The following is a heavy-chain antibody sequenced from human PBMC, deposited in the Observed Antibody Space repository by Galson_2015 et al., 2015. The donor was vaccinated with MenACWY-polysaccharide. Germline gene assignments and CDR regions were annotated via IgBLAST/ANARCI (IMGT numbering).Heavy chain of an antibody. J-gene: IGHJ3*02. CDR1: GFTFSSYA. CDR2: ISGGGDTT. Sequence: SLRLSCAASGFTFSSYAMSWVRQAPGQGLEWVPAISGGGDTTYYADSVKGRFTISRDNSKSTLFLQMSSLRAEDTAVYYCAKDGWFEGGSSTFDIWGQGTMVTVSS. D-gene: IGHD3-10*01. V-gene: IGHV3-23*01. CDR3: AKDGWFEGGSSTFDI.